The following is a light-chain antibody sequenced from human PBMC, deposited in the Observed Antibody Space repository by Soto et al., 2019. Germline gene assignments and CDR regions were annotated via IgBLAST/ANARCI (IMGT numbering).Light chain of an antibody. CDR1: QSVSSN. CDR3: QQYNNWPPIT. CDR2: GAS. V-gene: IGKV3-15*01. Sequence: EIVMTQSPATLSVSPWERATLSFRGSQSVSSNLAWYHQKPGQAPRLLIYGASTRATGIPARFSGSGSGTEFTLTISSLQSEDFAVYYCQQYNNWPPITFGQGTRLEIK. J-gene: IGKJ5*01.